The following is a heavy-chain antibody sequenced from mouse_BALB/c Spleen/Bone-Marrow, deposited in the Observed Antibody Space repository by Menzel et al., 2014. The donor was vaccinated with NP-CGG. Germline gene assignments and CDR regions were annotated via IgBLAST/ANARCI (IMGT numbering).Heavy chain of an antibody. CDR2: IDPANGNT. D-gene: IGHD2-4*01. CDR3: ATMITDWYFDV. Sequence: VHLQQPGAELMKPGASVKLSCTASGFNIXDTYMHWVKQRPEQGLEWIGRIDPANGNTKYDPKFQGKATITADTSSNTAYLQLSSLTSEDTAVYYCATMITDWYFDVWGAGTTVTVSS. V-gene: IGHV14-3*02. CDR1: GFNIXDTY. J-gene: IGHJ1*01.